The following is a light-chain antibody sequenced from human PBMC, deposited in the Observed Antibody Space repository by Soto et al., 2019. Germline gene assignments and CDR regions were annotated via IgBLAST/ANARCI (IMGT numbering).Light chain of an antibody. CDR2: GAS. J-gene: IGKJ1*01. V-gene: IGKV3-15*01. Sequence: EIVLTQSPATLSLSPGERATLSCRASQSVSSNLVWYQQKPGQAPRLLIYGASTRVTGIPARFSGSGSGTEFTLTISSLQPDDFATYYCQHYKMYSPWTFGQGTKVDIK. CDR3: QHYKMYSPWT. CDR1: QSVSSN.